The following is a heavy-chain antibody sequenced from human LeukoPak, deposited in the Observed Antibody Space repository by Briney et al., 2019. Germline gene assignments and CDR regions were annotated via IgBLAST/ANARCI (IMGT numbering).Heavy chain of an antibody. CDR2: IKQDGSEK. CDR3: TKGGSSSSWYWAY. V-gene: IGHV3-7*01. CDR1: GFTLSIYW. Sequence: GGSERLFCAVSGFTLSIYWMTWARQAPGKGREWLTTIKQDGSEKYYVDSVKGRFTISRDNAKTSLYLKLNSLRAEDTAVYYCTKGGSSSSWYWAYWGQGTLVTVSS. J-gene: IGHJ4*02. D-gene: IGHD6-13*01.